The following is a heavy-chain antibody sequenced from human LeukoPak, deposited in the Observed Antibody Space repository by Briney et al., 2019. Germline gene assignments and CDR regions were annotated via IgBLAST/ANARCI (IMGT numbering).Heavy chain of an antibody. Sequence: GGSLRVSCTASGFTFGDYVMSWVRQAPGKGLEWVGFIRSKAYGGTTKNAASVKGRFTISRDDSRSIAYLQMNSLKTEDTAVYYCTRRYNYDSSGYYYVRDAFDIWGQGTMVTVSS. V-gene: IGHV3-49*04. CDR3: TRRYNYDSSGYYYVRDAFDI. CDR2: IRSKAYGGTT. CDR1: GFTFGDYV. D-gene: IGHD3-22*01. J-gene: IGHJ3*02.